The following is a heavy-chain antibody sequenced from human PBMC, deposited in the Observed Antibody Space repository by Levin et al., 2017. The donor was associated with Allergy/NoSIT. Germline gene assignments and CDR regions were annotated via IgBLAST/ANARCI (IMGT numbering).Heavy chain of an antibody. Sequence: SCAASGFTFTSYWMNWVRQAPGKGLEWVANINQDGSEKYYVDSVKGRFTISRDNAKNSLYLQMNSLRAEDTAVYYCARDWGRNWNVGDYWGQGTLVTVSS. J-gene: IGHJ4*02. D-gene: IGHD1-1*01. CDR3: ARDWGRNWNVGDY. CDR1: GFTFTSYW. CDR2: INQDGSEK. V-gene: IGHV3-7*01.